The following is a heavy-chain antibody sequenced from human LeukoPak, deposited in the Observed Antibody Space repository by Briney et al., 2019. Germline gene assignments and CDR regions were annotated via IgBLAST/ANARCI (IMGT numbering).Heavy chain of an antibody. CDR1: GFTFSDSS. D-gene: IGHD5-12*01. Sequence: PGRSLRLSCAASGFTFSDSSLNWVRPGPGKGLEWLSYISPTSHTLYADSVKGRFTISRDNAKNSLYLQMNSLKDEDTAVYYCATDKYRGPVHWGQGTLVTVSS. J-gene: IGHJ4*02. CDR2: ISPTSHT. V-gene: IGHV3-69-1*01. CDR3: ATDKYRGPVH.